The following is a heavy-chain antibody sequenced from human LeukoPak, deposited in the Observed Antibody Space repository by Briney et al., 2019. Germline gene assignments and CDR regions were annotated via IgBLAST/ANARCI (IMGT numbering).Heavy chain of an antibody. CDR1: GFTFSTYE. V-gene: IGHV3-48*03. Sequence: AGGSLRLSCAASGFTFSTYEMSWVRQGPGKGLEWISYVSISGTPIYADSVKGRFTSSRNNAKNSLFLQMNSLRAEDTAVYYCAREDGPIDSWGQGTLVTVSS. CDR2: VSISGTPI. CDR3: AREDGPIDS. D-gene: IGHD5-24*01. J-gene: IGHJ4*02.